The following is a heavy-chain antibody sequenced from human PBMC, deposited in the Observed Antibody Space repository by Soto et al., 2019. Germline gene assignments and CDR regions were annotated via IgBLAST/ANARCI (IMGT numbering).Heavy chain of an antibody. V-gene: IGHV4-34*01. Sequence: SETLSLTCAVYGGSFSGYYWSWIRQPPGKGLEWIGEINHSGSTNYNPSLKSRVTISVDTSKNQFSLKLSSVTAADTAVYYCARGLLGNYYYMDVWGKGTTVTVSS. J-gene: IGHJ6*03. CDR2: INHSGST. CDR1: GGSFSGYY. CDR3: ARGLLGNYYYMDV.